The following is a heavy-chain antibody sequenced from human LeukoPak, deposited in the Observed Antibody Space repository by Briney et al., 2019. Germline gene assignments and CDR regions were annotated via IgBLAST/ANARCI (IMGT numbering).Heavy chain of an antibody. Sequence: ASVKVSCKASGYTFTGYYMHWVRQAPGQGLEWMGWINPNSGGTNYAQKFQGRVTMTTDTSTSTAYMELRSLRSDDTAVYYCARVTGYCSGGSCYLTPLFDYWGQGTLVTVSS. CDR1: GYTFTGYY. V-gene: IGHV1-2*02. CDR3: ARVTGYCSGGSCYLTPLFDY. CDR2: INPNSGGT. J-gene: IGHJ4*02. D-gene: IGHD2-15*01.